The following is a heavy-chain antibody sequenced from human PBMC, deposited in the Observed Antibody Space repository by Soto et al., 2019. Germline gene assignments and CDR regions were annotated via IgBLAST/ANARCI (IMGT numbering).Heavy chain of an antibody. Sequence: ASVKVSCKASVGTFSSYAISWVLQAPGQGLEWMGGIIPIFGTANYAQKFQGRVTITADKSTSTAYMELSSLRSEDTAVYYCATDGEYNWNYAIWGQGTMVTVSS. CDR1: VGTFSSYA. CDR3: ATDGEYNWNYAI. V-gene: IGHV1-69*06. J-gene: IGHJ3*02. CDR2: IIPIFGTA. D-gene: IGHD1-7*01.